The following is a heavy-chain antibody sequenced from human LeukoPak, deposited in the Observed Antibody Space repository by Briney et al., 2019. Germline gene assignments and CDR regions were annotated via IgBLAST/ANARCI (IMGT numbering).Heavy chain of an antibody. D-gene: IGHD6-13*01. CDR2: ISGSGGST. CDR1: GFTFSSYA. CDR3: AKDRGAADGLPDY. Sequence: GGSLRLSCAASGFTFSSYAMSWVRQAPGKGLEWVSAISGSGGSTYYADSVKGRFTISRDNSRNTLYLQMNSLRDEDTAVYYCAKDRGAADGLPDYWGQGTLVTVSS. J-gene: IGHJ4*02. V-gene: IGHV3-23*01.